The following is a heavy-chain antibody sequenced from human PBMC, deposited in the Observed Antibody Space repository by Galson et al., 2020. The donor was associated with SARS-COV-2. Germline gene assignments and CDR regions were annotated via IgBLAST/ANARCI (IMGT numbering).Heavy chain of an antibody. CDR3: ARPNSGSYFDYFDY. CDR2: ISYDGSNK. CDR1: GFTFSSYA. D-gene: IGHD1-26*01. J-gene: IGHJ4*02. Sequence: QLGESLKISCAASGFTFSSYAMHWVRQAPGKGLEWVAVISYDGSNKYYADSVKGRFTISRDNSKNTLYLQMNSLRAEDTAVYYCARPNSGSYFDYFDYWGQGTLVTVSS. V-gene: IGHV3-30*04.